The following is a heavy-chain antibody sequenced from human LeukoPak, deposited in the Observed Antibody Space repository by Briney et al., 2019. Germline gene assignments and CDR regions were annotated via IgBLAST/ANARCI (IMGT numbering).Heavy chain of an antibody. V-gene: IGHV4-34*01. D-gene: IGHD2-2*01. CDR2: INHSGST. CDR1: GGSFSGYY. CDR3: AREVVPAAIDY. J-gene: IGHJ4*02. Sequence: KASETLSLTCAAYGGSFSGYYWSWIRQPPGKGLEWIGEINHSGSTNYNPSLKSRVTISVDTSKNQFSLKLSSVTAADTAVYYCAREVVPAAIDYWGQGTLVTVSS.